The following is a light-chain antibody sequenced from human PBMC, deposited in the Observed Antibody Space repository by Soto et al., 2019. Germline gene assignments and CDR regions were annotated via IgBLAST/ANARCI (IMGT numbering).Light chain of an antibody. CDR2: LGS. CDR3: IQTIQTPYT. CDR1: QSLLHGNGFNY. J-gene: IGKJ2*01. Sequence: DIVMTQSPLSLPVTPGEPASLSCRSSQSLLHGNGFNYLDWYLQKPGQSPHIRIYLGSHRASGVTIGIRGSGSDPDFTMKISRGEDVDVGVYYYIQTIQTPYTFGQGTKLEIK. V-gene: IGKV2-28*01.